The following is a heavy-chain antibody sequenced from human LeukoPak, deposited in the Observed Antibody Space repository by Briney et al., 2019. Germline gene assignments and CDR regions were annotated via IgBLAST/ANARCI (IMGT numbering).Heavy chain of an antibody. V-gene: IGHV6-1*01. CDR3: AREGDIMIMFGGVIAGGKYYFDY. J-gene: IGHJ4*02. CDR2: TYYRSKWYN. Sequence: SQTLSLTCAISGDSVSSNSAAWNWIRQSPSRGLEWLGRTYYRSKWYNDYAVSVKSRITINPDTSKNQFSLQVNSVTPEDTAVYYCAREGDIMIMFGGVIAGGKYYFDYWGQGTLVTVSS. CDR1: GDSVSSNSAA. D-gene: IGHD3-16*02.